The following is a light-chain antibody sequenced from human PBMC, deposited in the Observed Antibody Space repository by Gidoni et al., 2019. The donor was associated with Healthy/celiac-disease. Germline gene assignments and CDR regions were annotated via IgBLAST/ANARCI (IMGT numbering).Light chain of an antibody. Sequence: EIVMTQSPATLSVSPGERATLSCRASQSVSRNLAWYQQKPGQAPRLLIYGASTRATGIPARLSGSGSGTEFTLTISSLQSEDFAVYYCQQYNNWPMYTFGQGTKLEIK. CDR3: QQYNNWPMYT. CDR1: QSVSRN. J-gene: IGKJ2*01. V-gene: IGKV3-15*01. CDR2: GAS.